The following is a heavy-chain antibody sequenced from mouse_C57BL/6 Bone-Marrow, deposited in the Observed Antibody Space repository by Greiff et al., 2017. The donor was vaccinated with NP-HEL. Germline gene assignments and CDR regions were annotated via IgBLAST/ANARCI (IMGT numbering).Heavy chain of an antibody. J-gene: IGHJ4*01. CDR3: ARAGYYGSSYAMDY. CDR2: ISDGGSYT. D-gene: IGHD1-1*01. V-gene: IGHV5-4*01. Sequence: EVQGVESGGGLVKPGGSLKLSCAASGFTFSSYAMSWVPQTPEKRLEWVATISDGGSYTYYPDNVKGRFTISRDNAKNNLYLQMSHLKSEDTAMYYCARAGYYGSSYAMDYWGQGTSVTVSS. CDR1: GFTFSSYA.